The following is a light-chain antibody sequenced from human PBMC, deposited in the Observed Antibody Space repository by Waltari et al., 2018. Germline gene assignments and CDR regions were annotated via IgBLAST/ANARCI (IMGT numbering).Light chain of an antibody. CDR3: QQTYRRSFT. CDR1: QRISSY. Sequence: DIQMTQSPSALSASVGDRVTITCRARQRISSYLNWYKQEKGKAPKLLIYGAVSLQSGVPSRFSGSGFGTDFTLTISSLQPEDFATYYCQQTYRRSFTFGGGTKV. CDR2: GAV. J-gene: IGKJ4*01. V-gene: IGKV1-39*01.